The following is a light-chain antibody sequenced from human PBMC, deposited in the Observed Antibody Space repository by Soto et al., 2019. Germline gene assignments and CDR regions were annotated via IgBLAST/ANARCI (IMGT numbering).Light chain of an antibody. CDR3: SSYGGYNNVV. Sequence: QSVLTQPPSASGSPGPSVTISCTGTSSDVGGYNYVSWFQQHPGKAPKLIIHEGNQCPSGVPDRFSGSKSGNTASLTVSGLQAEDEGTYFCSSYGGYNNVVFGTGTKVTVL. V-gene: IGLV2-8*01. CDR2: EGN. J-gene: IGLJ1*01. CDR1: SSDVGGYNY.